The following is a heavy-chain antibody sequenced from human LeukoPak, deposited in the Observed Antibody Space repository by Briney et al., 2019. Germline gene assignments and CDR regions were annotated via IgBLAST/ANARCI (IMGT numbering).Heavy chain of an antibody. J-gene: IGHJ4*02. CDR2: INPSGGST. CDR3: AKALDSRGYYHGYFDY. D-gene: IGHD3-22*01. Sequence: GASVKVSCKASGYTFASYYMHWVRQAPGQGLEWMGIINPSGGSTSYAQKFQGRVTMTRDTSTSTVYMELSSLRSEDTAVYYCAKALDSRGYYHGYFDYWGQGTLVTVSS. V-gene: IGHV1-46*01. CDR1: GYTFASYY.